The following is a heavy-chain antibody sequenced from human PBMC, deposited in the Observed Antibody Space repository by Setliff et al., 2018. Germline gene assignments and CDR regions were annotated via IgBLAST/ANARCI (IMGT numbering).Heavy chain of an antibody. V-gene: IGHV3-23*01. CDR3: AKRGHYSSSDGLSFDF. Sequence: GGSLRLSCAASGFTLNSYLMHWVRQAPGKGLEWVSSVYNGDDETKYADSVKGRFTISRDRSKNTVYLQMNRLRAEDTAVYYCAKRGHYSSSDGLSFDFWGQGTQVTVSS. J-gene: IGHJ4*02. CDR2: VYNGDDET. D-gene: IGHD6-6*01. CDR1: GFTLNSYL.